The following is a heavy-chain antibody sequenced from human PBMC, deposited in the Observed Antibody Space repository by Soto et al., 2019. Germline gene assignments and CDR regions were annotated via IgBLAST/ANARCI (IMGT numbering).Heavy chain of an antibody. CDR1: GFTFSSYG. J-gene: IGHJ4*02. Sequence: GGSLRLCCSASGFTFSSYGMHWVRQAPGKGLEWVAVIWYDGSNKYYADSVKGRFTISRDNSKNTLYLQMNSLRAEDTAVYYCARGILLNYDILTGETIDYWGQGTLVTVSS. D-gene: IGHD3-9*01. V-gene: IGHV3-33*01. CDR2: IWYDGSNK. CDR3: ARGILLNYDILTGETIDY.